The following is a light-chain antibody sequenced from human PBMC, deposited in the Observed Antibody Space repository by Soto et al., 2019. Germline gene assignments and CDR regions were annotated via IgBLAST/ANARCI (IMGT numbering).Light chain of an antibody. V-gene: IGKV3-20*01. CDR2: GAS. J-gene: IGKJ1*01. CDR3: LQYVASPWT. Sequence: EIVLTQSAATLSLSLGERATLSCRASQTVGGRYLAWFQQKPGQTPLLLIYGASTRAAGVPDRFSGSGSGTDFSLTISRLEPEDFAVYYCLQYVASPWTFGQGTKVEV. CDR1: QTVGGRY.